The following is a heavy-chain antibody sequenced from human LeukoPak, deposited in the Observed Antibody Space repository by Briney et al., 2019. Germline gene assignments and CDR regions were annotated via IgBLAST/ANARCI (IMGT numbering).Heavy chain of an antibody. J-gene: IGHJ4*02. CDR3: ARARDYFDY. V-gene: IGHV4-4*09. CDR1: GGSISSYY. CDR2: IYTSGST. Sequence: SETLSLTGTVSGGSISSYYWSWIRQPPGKGLEWIGYIYTSGSTNYNPSLKSRVTISVDTSKNQFSLKLSSVTAADTAVYYCARARDYFDYWGQGTLVTVSS.